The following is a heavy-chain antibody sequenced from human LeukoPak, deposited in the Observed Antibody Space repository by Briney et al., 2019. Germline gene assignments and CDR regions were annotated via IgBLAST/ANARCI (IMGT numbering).Heavy chain of an antibody. D-gene: IGHD4-17*01. Sequence: PGGSLRLSCAASGFTFSSYGMSWVRQAPGKGLEWVTAISGSGGSTYYADSVKGRFTISRDNSKNTLYLQMNSLRAEDTAVYYCAKAGTTVTAYYYYYYMDVWGKGTTVTISS. J-gene: IGHJ6*03. V-gene: IGHV3-23*01. CDR1: GFTFSSYG. CDR2: ISGSGGST. CDR3: AKAGTTVTAYYYYYYMDV.